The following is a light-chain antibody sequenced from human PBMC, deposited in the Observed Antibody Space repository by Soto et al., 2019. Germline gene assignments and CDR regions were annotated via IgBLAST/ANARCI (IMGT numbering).Light chain of an antibody. J-gene: IGKJ4*01. CDR1: LTIRSS. CDR2: AAS. Sequence: DIQMAQSPSSLSASVGASFTITCRASLTIRSSLNWYQQKPGKAPKLLIYAASSLQSGVPSRFSGSGSGTDFTLTISSLQPEDFATYYCQQSYTAVTVGGGNKVDI. V-gene: IGKV1-39*01. CDR3: QQSYTAVT.